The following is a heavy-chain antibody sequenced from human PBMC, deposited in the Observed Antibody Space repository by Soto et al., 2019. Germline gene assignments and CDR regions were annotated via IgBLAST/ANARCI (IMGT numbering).Heavy chain of an antibody. CDR1: GFTFSSYI. CDR3: ARDYQDIVVVEAAD. D-gene: IGHD2-15*01. Sequence: PGGSLRLSCAASGFTFSSYIMNWVREAPGKGLEWVSSISSSSYIYYADSVKGRFTISRDNAKNSLYLQMNSLRAEDTAVYYCARDYQDIVVVEAADWGQGTLVTVPS. V-gene: IGHV3-21*01. J-gene: IGHJ1*01. CDR2: ISSSSYI.